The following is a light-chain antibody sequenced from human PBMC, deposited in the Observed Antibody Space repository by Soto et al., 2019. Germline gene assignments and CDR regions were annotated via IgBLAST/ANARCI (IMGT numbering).Light chain of an antibody. V-gene: IGLV2-8*01. Sequence: QSALTQPPSASGSPGQSVTISCTGTSSDVGGYNYVSWYQQHPGKAPKLMIYEVSKRPSGVPDRFSGSKSGNTASLTVSGLHSEDEADYNCSSYAGSNNLVFGGGTKVTVL. CDR1: SSDVGGYNY. J-gene: IGLJ3*02. CDR2: EVS. CDR3: SSYAGSNNLV.